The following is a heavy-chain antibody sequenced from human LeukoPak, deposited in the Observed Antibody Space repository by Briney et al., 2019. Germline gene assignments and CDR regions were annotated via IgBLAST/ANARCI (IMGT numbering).Heavy chain of an antibody. CDR1: GFTFSSYA. V-gene: IGHV3-23*01. CDR2: ISGSGDST. Sequence: GGSLRLSCAASGFTFSSYAMNWVRQAPGKGLEWVSGISGSGDSTYYADSVKGRFTLSRDNSKNTIYLQMNSLRAEDTAVYYCAKMVGSSGWYSDYWGQGTLVTVSS. CDR3: AKMVGSSGWYSDY. J-gene: IGHJ4*02. D-gene: IGHD6-19*01.